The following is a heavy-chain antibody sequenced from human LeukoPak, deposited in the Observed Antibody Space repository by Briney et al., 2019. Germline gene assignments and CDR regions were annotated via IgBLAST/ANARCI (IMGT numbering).Heavy chain of an antibody. CDR3: GKGGYYFGNQLHYGMDV. CDR2: ISYDGSNK. CDR1: GFTFSSYG. V-gene: IGHV3-30*18. J-gene: IGHJ6*02. D-gene: IGHD3/OR15-3a*01. Sequence: GGSLRLSCAASGFTFSSYGMHWVRQAPGKGLEWVAVISYDGSNKYYADSVKGRFTISRDNSKNTLYLQMNSLRAEDTAVYYCGKGGYYFGNQLHYGMDVRGQGA.